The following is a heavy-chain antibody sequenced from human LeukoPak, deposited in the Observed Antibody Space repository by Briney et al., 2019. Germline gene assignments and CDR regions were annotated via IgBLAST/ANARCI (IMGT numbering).Heavy chain of an antibody. J-gene: IGHJ5*02. CDR2: ISAYNGNT. CDR1: GYTFTGYY. CDR3: ARDGYYDSSGSPTQNWFDP. D-gene: IGHD3-22*01. V-gene: IGHV1-18*04. Sequence: ASVKVSCKASGYTFTGYYMHWVRQAPGQGLEWMGWISAYNGNTNYAQKLQGRVTMTTDTSTSTAYMELRSLRSDDTAVYYRARDGYYDSSGSPTQNWFDPWGQGTLVTVSS.